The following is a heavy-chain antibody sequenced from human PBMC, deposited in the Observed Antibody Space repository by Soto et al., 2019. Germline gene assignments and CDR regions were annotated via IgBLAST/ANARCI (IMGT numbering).Heavy chain of an antibody. CDR1: GFTVSSNY. J-gene: IGHJ4*02. CDR2: IYSGGST. Sequence: EVQLVESGGGLVQPGGSLRLSCAASGFTVSSNYMSWVRQAPGKGLEWVSVIYSGGSTYYADSVKGRFTISRDSSKNTLYLQMSSLRAGDTDVYYCARGGTMALDYWGQGTLVTVSS. V-gene: IGHV3-66*01. D-gene: IGHD3-10*01. CDR3: ARGGTMALDY.